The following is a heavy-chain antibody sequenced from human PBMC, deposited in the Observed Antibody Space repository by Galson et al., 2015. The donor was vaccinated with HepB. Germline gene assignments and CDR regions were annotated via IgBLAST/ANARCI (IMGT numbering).Heavy chain of an antibody. V-gene: IGHV3-30*18. J-gene: IGHJ4*02. CDR3: AKQEAGVDY. Sequence: SLRLSCAASGFSFSIYGMNWVRQAPDKGLEWVATISYDGSNEHYADSVKGRFTISRDNSKNTLYLRMNSLRTEDTGVYYCAKQEAGVDYWGQGTLVTVSS. D-gene: IGHD6-13*01. CDR1: GFSFSIYG. CDR2: ISYDGSNE.